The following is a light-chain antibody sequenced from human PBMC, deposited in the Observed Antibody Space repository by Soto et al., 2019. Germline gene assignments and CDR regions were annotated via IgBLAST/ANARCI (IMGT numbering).Light chain of an antibody. CDR2: GAS. CDR3: RQYGSSPFT. Sequence: EIVLTQSPGTLSLSPGERATLSCRASQSVSSSYLAWYQQKPGQAPRLLIYGASSRATGIPDRSSGSGSGKDFTLTISRLEPEDFAVYYCRQYGSSPFTFGGGTKVEIK. J-gene: IGKJ4*01. V-gene: IGKV3-20*01. CDR1: QSVSSSY.